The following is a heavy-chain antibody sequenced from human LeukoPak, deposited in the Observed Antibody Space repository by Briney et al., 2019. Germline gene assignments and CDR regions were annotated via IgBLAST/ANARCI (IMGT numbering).Heavy chain of an antibody. CDR2: INHSGST. D-gene: IGHD5-12*01. Sequence: SETLSLTCAVYGGSFSGYYWSWIRQPPGKGLEWIGEINHSGSTNYNPSLKSRVTISVDTSKNQFSLKLSSVTAADTAVYYCARVIGGYGYYYYGMDVWGQGTTVTVSS. V-gene: IGHV4-34*01. CDR1: GGSFSGYY. CDR3: ARVIGGYGYYYYGMDV. J-gene: IGHJ6*02.